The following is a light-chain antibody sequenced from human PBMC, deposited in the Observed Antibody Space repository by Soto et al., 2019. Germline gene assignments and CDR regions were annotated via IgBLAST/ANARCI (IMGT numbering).Light chain of an antibody. J-gene: IGKJ4*01. CDR1: QSVSSN. Sequence: EIVMTQSLATLSVSPGERATLSCRASQSVSSNLAWYQQRPGQAPRLLIYGASTRATGIPARFSGSGSGTEFTLTISSLQSEDFAVYYCQQYNNWPRATFGGGTKVDIK. CDR3: QQYNNWPRAT. V-gene: IGKV3-15*01. CDR2: GAS.